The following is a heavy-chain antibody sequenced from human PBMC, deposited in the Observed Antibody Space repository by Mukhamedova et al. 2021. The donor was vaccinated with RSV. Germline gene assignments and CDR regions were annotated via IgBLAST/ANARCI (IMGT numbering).Heavy chain of an antibody. J-gene: IGHJ6*02. Sequence: VSSISSSSSYIYYADSVKGRFTISRGNAKNSLYLQMNSLRAEDTAVYYCARDITRGARYCTNGVCYGRYGMDVWGQGTTVTVSS. V-gene: IGHV3-21*01. CDR3: ARDITRGARYCTNGVCYGRYGMDV. CDR2: ISSSSSYI. D-gene: IGHD2-8*01.